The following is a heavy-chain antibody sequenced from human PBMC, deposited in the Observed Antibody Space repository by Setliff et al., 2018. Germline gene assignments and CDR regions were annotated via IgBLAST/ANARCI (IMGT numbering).Heavy chain of an antibody. CDR2: MYSGGLM. D-gene: IGHD3-16*02. CDR1: GFSVGSTY. Sequence: PGGSLRLSCAASGFSVGSTYMTWVRQAPGKGPEWVAIMYSGGLMDYADSLRGRFTISRSNSKNTIYLQFNDLRLEDTAVYFCARAGTVGELIAGWDSWGQGMLVTVSS. CDR3: ARAGTVGELIAGWDS. J-gene: IGHJ4*02. V-gene: IGHV3-53*04.